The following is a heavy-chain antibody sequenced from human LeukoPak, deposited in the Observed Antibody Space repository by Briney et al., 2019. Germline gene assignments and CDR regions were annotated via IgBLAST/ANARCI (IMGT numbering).Heavy chain of an antibody. CDR3: ARQADSTGYYDAFDI. D-gene: IGHD3-22*01. V-gene: IGHV5-51*01. J-gene: IGHJ3*02. Sequence: GESLKISCKGSGYSFTSYWIGWVRHMPGKGLEWMGIIYPGDSDTRYSPSFQGQVTISADKSISTAYLQWSSLKASDTAMYYCARQADSTGYYDAFDIWGQGTMVTVSS. CDR1: GYSFTSYW. CDR2: IYPGDSDT.